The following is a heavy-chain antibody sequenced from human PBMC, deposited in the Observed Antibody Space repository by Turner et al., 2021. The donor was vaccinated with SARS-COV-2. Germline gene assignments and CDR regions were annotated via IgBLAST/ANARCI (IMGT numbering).Heavy chain of an antibody. V-gene: IGHV4-39*02. J-gene: IGHJ6*02. CDR1: GASLRSSSYY. CDR3: ARLRVGATIYYYHGMDA. Sequence: QVQLQESGPGLVKSSETLSLPCTVSGASLRSSSYYWGWIRQPPGKGLEWIGNRFYSGNTYYNESLKSRVTISMDTSANRFSLRLSSVTAADTAVYYCARLRVGATIYYYHGMDAWGQGTTVTVSS. CDR2: RFYSGNT. D-gene: IGHD1-26*01.